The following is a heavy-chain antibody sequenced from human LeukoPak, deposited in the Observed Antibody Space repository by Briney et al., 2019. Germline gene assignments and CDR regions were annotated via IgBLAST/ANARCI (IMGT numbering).Heavy chain of an antibody. V-gene: IGHV7-4-1*02. Sequence: ASVKVSCKASGYTFTSYAMNWVRQAPGQGLEWMGWINTNTGNPTYAQGFTGRFVFSLDTSVSTVYLQISSLKAEDTAVYYCASIPGYSHVDWFDPWGQGTLVTVSS. CDR1: GYTFTSYA. CDR3: ASIPGYSHVDWFDP. CDR2: INTNTGNP. J-gene: IGHJ5*02. D-gene: IGHD6-13*01.